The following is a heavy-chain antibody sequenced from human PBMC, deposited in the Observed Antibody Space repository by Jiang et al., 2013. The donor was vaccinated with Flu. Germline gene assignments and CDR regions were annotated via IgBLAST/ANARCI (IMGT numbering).Heavy chain of an antibody. CDR2: IYHSGST. CDR1: GYSISSGYY. D-gene: IGHD3-10*01. V-gene: IGHV4-38-2*02. J-gene: IGHJ6*02. CDR3: ARDGLGSGSYYYYYYGMDV. Sequence: LLKPSETLSLTCTVSGYSISSGYYWGWIRQPPGKGLEWIGSIYHSGSTYYNPSLKSRVTISVDTSKNQFSLKLSSVTAADTAVYYCARDGLGSGSYYYYYYGMDVWGQGTTVTVSS.